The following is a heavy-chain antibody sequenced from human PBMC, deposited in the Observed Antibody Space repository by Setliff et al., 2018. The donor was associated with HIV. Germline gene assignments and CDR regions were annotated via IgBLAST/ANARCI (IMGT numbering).Heavy chain of an antibody. CDR1: GYTLSELS. Sequence: GASVKVSCKVYGYTLSELSIHWVRQAPGKGLEWMGYFDPQDGETVYAQKFQGRVTMTRDTSISTAYLDLSRLRSDDTAVYYCARGAGNPHWYYDTWSGPSSGYFQHWGQGTLVTVSS. J-gene: IGHJ1*01. V-gene: IGHV1-24*01. CDR2: FDPQDGET. D-gene: IGHD3-3*01. CDR3: ARGAGNPHWYYDTWSGPSSGYFQH.